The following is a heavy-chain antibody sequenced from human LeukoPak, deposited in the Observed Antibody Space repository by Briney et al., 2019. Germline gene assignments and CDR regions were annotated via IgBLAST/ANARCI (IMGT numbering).Heavy chain of an antibody. D-gene: IGHD2-8*01. CDR1: GHTFTGYY. Sequence: ASVKVSCKASGHTFTGYYMHWVRQAPGQGLEWMGWINPNSGGTNYAQKFQGRVTMTRDTSITTAYMELSRLRSDDTAVYYCARDLSVSDYYYYYMDVWGKGTTVTVSS. V-gene: IGHV1-2*02. J-gene: IGHJ6*03. CDR2: INPNSGGT. CDR3: ARDLSVSDYYYYYMDV.